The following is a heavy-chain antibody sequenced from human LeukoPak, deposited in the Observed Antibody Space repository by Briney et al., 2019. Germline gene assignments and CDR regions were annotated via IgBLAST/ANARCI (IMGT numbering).Heavy chain of an antibody. V-gene: IGHV3-23*01. CDR2: IRLGGGLT. D-gene: IGHD3-10*01. CDR3: ARKITMVRGPLVRGYFDL. J-gene: IGHJ2*01. CDR1: GFTFMNYV. Sequence: GGSLRLSCSGSGFTFMNYVMAWVRQAPGKGLEWVSSIRLGGGLTHSADPVKGRFIISRDMNTLFLQMNNLRPEDTAMYYCARKITMVRGPLVRGYFDLWGRGTLVSVSS.